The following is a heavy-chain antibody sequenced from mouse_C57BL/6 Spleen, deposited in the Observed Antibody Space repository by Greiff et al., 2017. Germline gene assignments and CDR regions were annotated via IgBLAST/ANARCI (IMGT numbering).Heavy chain of an antibody. J-gene: IGHJ2*01. V-gene: IGHV1-80*01. CDR2: IYPGDGDT. D-gene: IGHD1-1*01. CDR3: ARRGYYGSRNYFDY. Sequence: VKLMESGAELVKPGASVKISCKASGYAFSSYWMNWVKQRPGKGLEWIGQIYPGDGDTNYNGKFKGKATLTADKSSSTAYMQLSSLTSEDSAVYFCARRGYYGSRNYFDYWGQGTTLTVSS. CDR1: GYAFSSYW.